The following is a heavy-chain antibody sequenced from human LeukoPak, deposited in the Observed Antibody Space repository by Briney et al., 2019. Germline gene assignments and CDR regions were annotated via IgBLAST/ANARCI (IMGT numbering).Heavy chain of an antibody. J-gene: IGHJ6*02. D-gene: IGHD3-3*01. CDR3: ARGIFGVVHHQPMDV. Sequence: PWASVKVSCKASGGTFSSYAISWVRQAPGQGLEWMGGIIPIFGTANYAQKFQDRVTITADESTSTAYMELSSLRLEDTAVYYCARGIFGVVHHQPMDVWGQGTTVTVSS. V-gene: IGHV1-69*13. CDR2: IIPIFGTA. CDR1: GGTFSSYA.